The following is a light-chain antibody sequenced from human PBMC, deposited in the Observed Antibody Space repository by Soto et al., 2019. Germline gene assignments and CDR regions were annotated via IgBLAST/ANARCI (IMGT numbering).Light chain of an antibody. CDR3: QPYHTSSIT. V-gene: IGKV1-5*01. Sequence: DIQRTQTTYSLSASVGYRVTITCRASQSISSYLNWYQQKPGTAPKVLIYHASNLQSGVPSRFSVSGSGTEFTLTIRSLRPDECATYYGQPYHTSSITVGQGTRLEIK. CDR1: QSISSY. CDR2: HAS. J-gene: IGKJ5*01.